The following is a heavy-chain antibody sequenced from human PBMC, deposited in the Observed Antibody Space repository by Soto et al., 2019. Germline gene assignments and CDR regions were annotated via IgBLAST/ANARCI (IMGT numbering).Heavy chain of an antibody. Sequence: VGSLRLSCAASGFSFYDSAMHWVRQAPGKGLDWVAVISFDGSNKYYADSVKGRFTISRDNSKNTLYLQMNSLRAEDTALYHCARSDGYNKIEYWGQGTLVTVSS. CDR2: ISFDGSNK. CDR3: ARSDGYNKIEY. CDR1: GFSFYDSA. V-gene: IGHV3-30*04. D-gene: IGHD5-18*01. J-gene: IGHJ4*02.